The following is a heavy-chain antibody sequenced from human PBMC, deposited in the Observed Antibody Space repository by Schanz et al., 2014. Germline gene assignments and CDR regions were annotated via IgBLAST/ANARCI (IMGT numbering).Heavy chain of an antibody. CDR3: ARNKYTSGWYYFDY. V-gene: IGHV4-59*08. J-gene: IGHJ4*02. CDR1: GDSVNSNY. CDR2: FYNPGST. Sequence: QVQLQESGPGLVKPSETLSLTCTVSGDSVNSNYWNWIRQSPGRGLEWIGHFYNPGSTNYNPSLKSRPPISIDTPTNRVSLKLPSVTAADTAVYFCARNKYTSGWYYFDYWGQGVLVTVSS. D-gene: IGHD6-19*01.